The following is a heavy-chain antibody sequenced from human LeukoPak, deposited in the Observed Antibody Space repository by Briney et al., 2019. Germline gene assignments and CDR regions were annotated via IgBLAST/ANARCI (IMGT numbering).Heavy chain of an antibody. Sequence: PGGSLRLSCAASGFTVSSKYMSWVRQAPGKGLEWVSVIYIGGDTYYADSVKGRFTISRDNSKNTLYLQMITLRAEDTAVYYCARAESSNWYWYFDLWGRGTLVTVSS. CDR1: GFTVSSKY. CDR2: IYIGGDT. CDR3: ARAESSNWYWYFDL. J-gene: IGHJ2*01. V-gene: IGHV3-53*01. D-gene: IGHD6-13*01.